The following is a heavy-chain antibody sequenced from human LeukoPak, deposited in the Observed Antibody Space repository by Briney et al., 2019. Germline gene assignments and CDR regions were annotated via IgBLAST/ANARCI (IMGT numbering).Heavy chain of an antibody. V-gene: IGHV1-46*01. D-gene: IGHD3-16*02. Sequence: ASVKVSCKASGYTFTSYAISWVRQAPGQGLEWMGIINPSGGSTSYAQKFQGRVTMTRDMSTSTVYMELSSLRSEDTAVYYCARELSVSVYYFDYWGQGTLVTVSS. CDR1: GYTFTSYA. CDR3: ARELSVSVYYFDY. J-gene: IGHJ4*02. CDR2: INPSGGST.